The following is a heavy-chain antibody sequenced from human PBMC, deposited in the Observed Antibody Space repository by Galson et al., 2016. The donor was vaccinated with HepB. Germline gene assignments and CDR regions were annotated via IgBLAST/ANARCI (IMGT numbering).Heavy chain of an antibody. V-gene: IGHV3-23*01. CDR3: AKHGGFDF. D-gene: IGHD3-16*01. CDR1: GFIFSNHA. Sequence: SLRLSCAASGFIFSNHAMSWVRQAPGKGLEWVSDIVGAGTVTHYTDSVKGRFTISRDSSKNTLYLQMNSLRADETAVYYCAKHGGFDFWGQGTPVTVSS. CDR2: IVGAGTVT. J-gene: IGHJ4*02.